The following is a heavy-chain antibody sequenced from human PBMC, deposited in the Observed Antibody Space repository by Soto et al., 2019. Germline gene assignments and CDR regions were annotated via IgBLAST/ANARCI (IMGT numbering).Heavy chain of an antibody. Sequence: SETLSLTCTVAGGSISSSSYYWGWIRQPPGKRLEWIGSIYYSGSTYYNPSLKSRVTISVDTSKNQFSLKLSSVTAADTAVYYCARRYEDIVVVPAARYYYYGMDVWGQGTTVTVSS. CDR1: GGSISSSSYY. V-gene: IGHV4-39*01. CDR3: ARRYEDIVVVPAARYYYYGMDV. J-gene: IGHJ6*02. D-gene: IGHD2-2*01. CDR2: IYYSGST.